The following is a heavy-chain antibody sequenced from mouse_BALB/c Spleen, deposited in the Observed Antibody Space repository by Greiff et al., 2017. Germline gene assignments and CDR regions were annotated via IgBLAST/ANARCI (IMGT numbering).Heavy chain of an antibody. CDR2: IWWNDNK. D-gene: IGHD3-3*01. CDR1: GFSLSTYGIG. V-gene: IGHV8-11*01. J-gene: IGHJ1*01. CDR3: ARIVGDRYFDV. Sequence: QVTLKESGPGILQPSQTLSLTCSFSGFSLSTYGIGVGWIRQPSGKGLEWLAHIWWNDNKYYNTALKSRLTISKDTSNNQVFLKIASVDTADTATCYCARIVGDRYFDVWGAGTTVTVSS.